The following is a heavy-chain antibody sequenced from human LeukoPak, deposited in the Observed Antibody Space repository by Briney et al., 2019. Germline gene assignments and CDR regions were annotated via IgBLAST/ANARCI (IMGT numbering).Heavy chain of an antibody. Sequence: SETLSLTCTVSGGSISSNSYYWGWIRQPPGKGLKWIGSIYYSGSTYYNPSLKSRVTISVDTSKNQFSLKLSSVTAADTAVYYCARAGLWLEYFDAFDIWGQGTMVTVSS. D-gene: IGHD6-19*01. CDR2: IYYSGST. CDR1: GGSISSNSYY. V-gene: IGHV4-39*01. CDR3: ARAGLWLEYFDAFDI. J-gene: IGHJ3*02.